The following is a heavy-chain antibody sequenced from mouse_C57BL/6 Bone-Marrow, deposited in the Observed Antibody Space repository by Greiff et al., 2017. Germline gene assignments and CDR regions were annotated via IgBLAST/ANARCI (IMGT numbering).Heavy chain of an antibody. V-gene: IGHV1-53*01. D-gene: IGHD4-1*01. CDR3: ARSGKTGTFWYFDV. Sequence: VQLQQPGPELVKPGASVKLSCKASGYTFTSYWMHWVKQRPGQGLEWIGNINPSNGGTNYNEKFKSKATLTVDKSSSTAYMQLSSLTSEDSAVYYCARSGKTGTFWYFDVWGTGTTVTVSS. CDR2: INPSNGGT. CDR1: GYTFTSYW. J-gene: IGHJ1*03.